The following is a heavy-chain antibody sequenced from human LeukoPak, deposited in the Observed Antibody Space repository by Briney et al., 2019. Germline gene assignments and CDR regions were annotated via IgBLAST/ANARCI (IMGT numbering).Heavy chain of an antibody. J-gene: IGHJ4*02. CDR1: GSRFTSYW. Sequence: RLGGSLQISCQGSGSRFTSYWIGWGRRLPGKGLEGMGIIYAGDSDTRYSPSFQGQVTISADKSISTAYLQWSSLKASDTAMYYCARQELGSYDILTGYPRGDFDYWGQGTLVTVSS. V-gene: IGHV5-51*01. D-gene: IGHD3-9*01. CDR3: ARQELGSYDILTGYPRGDFDY. CDR2: IYAGDSDT.